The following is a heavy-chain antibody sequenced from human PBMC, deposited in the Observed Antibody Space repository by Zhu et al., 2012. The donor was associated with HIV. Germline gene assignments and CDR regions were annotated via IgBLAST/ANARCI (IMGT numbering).Heavy chain of an antibody. D-gene: IGHD6-19*01. J-gene: IGHJ3*02. CDR3: ARHWDGGXSGWYDGALDI. CDR1: GDSISSRSYY. V-gene: IGHV4-39*01. Sequence: QLQLQESGPGLVKPSETLSLTCTVSGDSISSRSYYWGWIRQPPGKGLEWIGSIYSSGTTYYNSSLKSRVTISVDTSKNQFSLNLISVTAADTAVYYCARHWDGGXSGWYDGALDIWGQGTMLTVSS. CDR2: IYSSGTT.